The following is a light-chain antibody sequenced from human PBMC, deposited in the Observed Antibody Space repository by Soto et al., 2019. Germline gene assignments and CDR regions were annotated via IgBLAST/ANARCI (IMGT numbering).Light chain of an antibody. CDR2: GAS. J-gene: IGKJ1*01. CDR1: QSVSSSY. Sequence: EIVLTQSPGTLSLSPGERATLSCRASQSVSSSYLAWYQQKPGQAPRLLIYGASSRATGIPDRFSGSGSGTDFTLTISILEPEDFAVYYCQQYGSSPWTFGQGTKVEIQ. CDR3: QQYGSSPWT. V-gene: IGKV3-20*01.